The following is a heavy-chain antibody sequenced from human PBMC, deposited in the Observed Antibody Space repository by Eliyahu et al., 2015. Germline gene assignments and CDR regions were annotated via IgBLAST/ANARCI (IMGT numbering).Heavy chain of an antibody. V-gene: IGHV3-33*01. CDR1: GFTFSSYG. Sequence: QVQLVESGGGVVQPGRSLRLSCAASGFTFSSYGMHWVRQAPGKGLGWVAVIWYDGSNKYYADSVKGRFTISRDNSKNTLYLQMNSLRAEDTAVYYCARGGVGATSHTFDYWGQGTLVTVSS. CDR3: ARGGVGATSHTFDY. J-gene: IGHJ4*02. D-gene: IGHD1-26*01. CDR2: IWYDGSNK.